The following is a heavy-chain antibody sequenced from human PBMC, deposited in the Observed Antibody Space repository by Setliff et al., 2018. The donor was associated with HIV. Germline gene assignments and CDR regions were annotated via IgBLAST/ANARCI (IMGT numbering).Heavy chain of an antibody. CDR2: ISPHSGNS. D-gene: IGHD1-1*01. J-gene: IGHJ4*02. CDR1: GDTITNYG. CDR3: ARQLSNSLEC. V-gene: IGHV1-18*01. Sequence: ASVKVSCKASGDTITNYGLSWVRQTPGQGLEWMGWISPHSGNSDCAEKFQDRVNITVDTATNTAYMEWSGLRSDDTAVYYCARQLSNSLECWGQGTPVTVSS.